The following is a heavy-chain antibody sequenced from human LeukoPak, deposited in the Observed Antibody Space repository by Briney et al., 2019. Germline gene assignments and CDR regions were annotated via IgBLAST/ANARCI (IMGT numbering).Heavy chain of an antibody. D-gene: IGHD2-2*01. V-gene: IGHV3-23*01. CDR2: ISGSGGST. CDR1: GFTFSSYA. Sequence: GGSLRLSCAASGFTFSSYAMSWVRQAPGKGLEWVSAISGSGGSTYYADSVKGRSAISRDNSKNTLYLQMNSLRAEDTAVYYCASVPAAIWGAPPDVWGQGTTVTVSS. J-gene: IGHJ6*02. CDR3: ASVPAAIWGAPPDV.